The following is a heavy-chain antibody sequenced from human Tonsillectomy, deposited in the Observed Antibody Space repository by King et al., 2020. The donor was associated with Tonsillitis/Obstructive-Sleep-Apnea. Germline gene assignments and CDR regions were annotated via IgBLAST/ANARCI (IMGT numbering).Heavy chain of an antibody. D-gene: IGHD1-1*01. Sequence: QLGQSGAEVKKPGESLKISCKGSGYSFTNYLIGWVRQMPGKGLECMGIIHPGDSVTRYSPSFQGQVDISVDKSISTAYLQWSSLKASDTAIYYCARSTGFPWWFDPWGQGTLVTVSS. V-gene: IGHV5-51*01. CDR3: ARSTGFPWWFDP. CDR1: GYSFTNYL. J-gene: IGHJ5*02. CDR2: IHPGDSVT.